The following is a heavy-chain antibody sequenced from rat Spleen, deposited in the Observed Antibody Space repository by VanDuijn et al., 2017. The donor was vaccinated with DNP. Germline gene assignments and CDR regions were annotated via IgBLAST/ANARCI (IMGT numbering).Heavy chain of an antibody. D-gene: IGHD1-10*01. V-gene: IGHV5-7*01. J-gene: IGHJ2*01. Sequence: EVQLVESGGGLVQSGRSLKLSCAASGFTFSDHNMAWVRQVPKKGLEWVATISYDGSSTYYRDSVKGRFTISRDNAKSTLYLQRDSLRSEDTATYYCARHNNYFDYWGQGVMVTVSS. CDR3: ARHNNYFDY. CDR2: ISYDGSST. CDR1: GFTFSDHN.